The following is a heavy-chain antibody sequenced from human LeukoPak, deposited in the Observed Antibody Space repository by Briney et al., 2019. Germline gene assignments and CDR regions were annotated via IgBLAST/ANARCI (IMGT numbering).Heavy chain of an antibody. CDR1: GYTFTGYY. CDR3: ARSPPRTGFWSASAPTDP. D-gene: IGHD3-3*01. Sequence: ASVTVSCKASGYTFTGYYMHWVRQAPGQGLEWMGWMNPNSGNTGYAQKFQGRVTMTRNTSISTAYMELSSLRSEDTAVYYCARSPPRTGFWSASAPTDP. CDR2: MNPNSGNT. J-gene: IGHJ5*02. V-gene: IGHV1-8*02.